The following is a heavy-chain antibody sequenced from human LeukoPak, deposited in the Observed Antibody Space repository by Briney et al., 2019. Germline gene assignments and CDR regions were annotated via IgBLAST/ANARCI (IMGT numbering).Heavy chain of an antibody. CDR3: ARGVKTMVRGRRYYYYMDV. D-gene: IGHD3-10*01. J-gene: IGHJ6*03. CDR2: INPNSGGT. CDR1: GYTFTGYY. Sequence: ASVKVSCKASGYTFTGYYMHWVRQAPGQGLEWMGWINPNSGGTNYAQKFQGRVTMTRNTSISTAYMELSSLRSEDTAVYYCARGVKTMVRGRRYYYYMDVWGKGTTVTISS. V-gene: IGHV1-2*02.